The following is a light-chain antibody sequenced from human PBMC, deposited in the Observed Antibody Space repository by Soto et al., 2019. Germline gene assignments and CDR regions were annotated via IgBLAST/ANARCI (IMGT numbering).Light chain of an antibody. CDR2: KAS. J-gene: IGKJ1*01. Sequence: DIRMNQSPSTLSATVGDRVTITCRASQSISSWLAWYQQKPGKAPKLLIYKASSLQSGVPSTFSGSGSGTEFTLTISSLQPDDFATYYCQQYNSYRTFGQGTRWIS. V-gene: IGKV1-5*03. CDR3: QQYNSYRT. CDR1: QSISSW.